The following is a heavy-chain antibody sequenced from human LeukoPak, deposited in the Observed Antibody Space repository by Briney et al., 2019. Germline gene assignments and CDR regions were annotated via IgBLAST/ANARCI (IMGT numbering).Heavy chain of an antibody. CDR3: ARAYSSSWYLYYYYYMDV. J-gene: IGHJ6*03. V-gene: IGHV1-46*01. Sequence: ASVKVSCKASGYTFTSYYMHWVRQAPGQGLEWMGIINPSGGSTSYAQKFQGRVTMTRDMSTSTVYMELSSLRSEDTAVHYCARAYSSSWYLYYYYYMDVWGKGTTVTVSS. CDR1: GYTFTSYY. CDR2: INPSGGST. D-gene: IGHD6-13*01.